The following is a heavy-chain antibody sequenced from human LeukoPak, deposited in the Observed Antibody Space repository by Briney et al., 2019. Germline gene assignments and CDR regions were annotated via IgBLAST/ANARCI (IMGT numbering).Heavy chain of an antibody. CDR3: AKAASDSSGYWAIYYYYYYMDV. CDR2: ISYDGSNE. V-gene: IGHV3-30*04. D-gene: IGHD3-22*01. CDR1: GFTFSSYV. Sequence: PGGSLRLSCAASGFTFSSYVMHWVRQAPGKGLEWVAIISYDGSNEYYADSVKGRFTISRDNSKNTLYLQMNSLRAEDTAVYYCAKAASDSSGYWAIYYYYYYMDVWGKGTTVTISS. J-gene: IGHJ6*03.